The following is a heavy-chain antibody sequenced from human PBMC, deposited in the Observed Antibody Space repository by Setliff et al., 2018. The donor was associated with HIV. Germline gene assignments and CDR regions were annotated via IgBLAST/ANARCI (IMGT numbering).Heavy chain of an antibody. CDR1: GFTFSNYW. CDR2: IKQGGSEK. J-gene: IGHJ4*02. CDR3: ARRLSSGSYFGY. V-gene: IGHV3-7*03. Sequence: GGSLRLSCAASGFTFSNYWMSWVRQAPGKGLEWVANIKQGGSEKYYVDSVKGRFTISRDNAKNSLYLQMNSLRAEDTAVYYCARRLSSGSYFGYWGQGTLVTVS. D-gene: IGHD6-19*01.